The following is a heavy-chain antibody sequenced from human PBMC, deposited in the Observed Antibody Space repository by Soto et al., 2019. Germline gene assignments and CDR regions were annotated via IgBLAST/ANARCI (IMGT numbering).Heavy chain of an antibody. V-gene: IGHV3-23*01. CDR1: GFTFSNYA. J-gene: IGHJ6*03. D-gene: IGHD2-2*01. CDR3: ALRYCSRTTCPRLYSDFCMDV. Sequence: EMQLLESGGGLVQPGGSLRLSCAASGFTFSNYAMTWVRQAPGKGLEWVSGISGSGGSTFYAGSVKGRIPISRDNSKNTRYLQMNNLRAEDTAVYYCALRYCSRTTCPRLYSDFCMDVWGKGTTVTGSS. CDR2: ISGSGGST.